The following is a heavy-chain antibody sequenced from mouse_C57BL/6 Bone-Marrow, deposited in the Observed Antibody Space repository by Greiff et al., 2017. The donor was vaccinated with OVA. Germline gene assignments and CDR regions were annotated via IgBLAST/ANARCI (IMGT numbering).Heavy chain of an antibody. V-gene: IGHV1-4*01. Sequence: VQLQQSGAELARPGASVKMSCKASGYTFTSYTMHWVKQRPGQGLEWIGYINPSSGYTKYNQKFKDKATLTADKSSSTAYMQLSSLTSEDSAVYYCASAYYSNSHFDDWGQGTTLTVSS. CDR2: INPSSGYT. D-gene: IGHD2-5*01. CDR1: GYTFTSYT. CDR3: ASAYYSNSHFDD. J-gene: IGHJ2*01.